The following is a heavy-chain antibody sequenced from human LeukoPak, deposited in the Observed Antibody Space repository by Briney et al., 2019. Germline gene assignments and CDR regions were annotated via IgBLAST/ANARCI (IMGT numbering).Heavy chain of an antibody. CDR3: ARANFLYCSSTTCLFDY. CDR1: GCTFTDYY. CDR2: INPNSGDT. D-gene: IGHD2-2*01. V-gene: IGHV1-2*02. J-gene: IGHJ4*02. Sequence: ASVKVSCKASGCTFTDYYLHWVRQAPGQGFEWMGWINPNSGDTNYAQKFQGRGTMTRDTSISTAHMEMSRLRSDDTAVYYCARANFLYCSSTTCLFDYWGQGTLVTVSS.